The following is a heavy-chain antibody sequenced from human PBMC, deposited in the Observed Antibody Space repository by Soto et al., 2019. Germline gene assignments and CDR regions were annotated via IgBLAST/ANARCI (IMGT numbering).Heavy chain of an antibody. CDR1: GFTFSSHA. J-gene: IGHJ3*02. Sequence: GGSLRLSCAASGFTFSSHAMSWVRQAPGKGLEWVSVISGSGGSTYYADSVKGRFTISRDNSKNTLYLQMNSQRAEDTAVYNWAKSSRGRTNDPFDTGGQGTMVTVSS. D-gene: IGHD3-16*01. CDR2: ISGSGGST. CDR3: AKSSRGRTNDPFDT. V-gene: IGHV3-23*01.